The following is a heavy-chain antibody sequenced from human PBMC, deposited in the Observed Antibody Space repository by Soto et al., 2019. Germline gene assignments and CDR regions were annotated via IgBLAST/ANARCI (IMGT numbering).Heavy chain of an antibody. CDR2: ISYSGST. CDR1: GGSINSDEYY. D-gene: IGHD6-13*01. V-gene: IGHV4-30-4*01. J-gene: IGHJ5*02. Sequence: SETLSLTCTVSGGSINSDEYYWSRIPQPPGRGPEWIGHISYSGSTYYSPSLKSRLTISIDTSKNQFSLKLTSVTAADAAVYFCARDRGSSWMYKWFDPWGQGTLVTVSS. CDR3: ARDRGSSWMYKWFDP.